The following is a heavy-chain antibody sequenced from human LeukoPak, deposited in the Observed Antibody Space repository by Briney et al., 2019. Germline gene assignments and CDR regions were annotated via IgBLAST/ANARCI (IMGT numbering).Heavy chain of an antibody. CDR2: IRNDGKTQ. Sequence: GGSLRLSCAASGFTFKSYGLHWLRRAPGKGLKWVAFIRNDGKTQYYADSVKGRFTISRDNSRNTMFLQMDSLRPEDTAVYYCARLYATSWGFFDPWGRGTLVTVSS. CDR3: ARLYATSWGFFDP. D-gene: IGHD2-2*01. J-gene: IGHJ2*01. V-gene: IGHV3-30*02. CDR1: GFTFKSYG.